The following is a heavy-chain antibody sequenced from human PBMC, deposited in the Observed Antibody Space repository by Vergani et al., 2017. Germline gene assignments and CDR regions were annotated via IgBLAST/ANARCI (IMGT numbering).Heavy chain of an antibody. Sequence: EVQLLESGGSLKQPGGSVRLSCAASGFTFSTYAMHWVRQAPGKGLELVSALTGGGGSTYYADSFKGRFIISRDNYRDILYLQMNSLRPEDTATYYCVKDAGGYENFLDSWGQGTLVTVSS. D-gene: IGHD5-12*01. CDR1: GFTFSTYA. CDR2: LTGGGGST. J-gene: IGHJ4*02. CDR3: VKDAGGYENFLDS. V-gene: IGHV3-23*01.